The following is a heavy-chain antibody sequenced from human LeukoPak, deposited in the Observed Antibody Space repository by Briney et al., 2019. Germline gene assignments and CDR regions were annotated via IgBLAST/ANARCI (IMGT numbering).Heavy chain of an antibody. CDR3: ARDSYGSGSYCRNWFDP. J-gene: IGHJ5*02. D-gene: IGHD3-10*01. V-gene: IGHV3-30*02. CDR2: IRYDGSNK. Sequence: PGGSLRLSCAASGFTFRSYGMHWVRQAPGKGLEWVAFIRYDGSNKYYADSVKGRFTISRDNSKNTLYLQMNSLRAEDTAVYYCARDSYGSGSYCRNWFDPWGQGTLVTVSS. CDR1: GFTFRSYG.